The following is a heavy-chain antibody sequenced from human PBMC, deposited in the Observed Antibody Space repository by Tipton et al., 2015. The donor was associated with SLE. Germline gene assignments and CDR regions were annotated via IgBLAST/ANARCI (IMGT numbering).Heavy chain of an antibody. CDR3: ARGIAAAAPGY. Sequence: TLSLICTVSGGSISSYYWSWIRQPPGKGLEWIGYIYTSGSTNYNPSLKSRVTISVDTSKNQFSLRLSSVTAADTAVYYCARGIAAAAPGYWGQGTLVTVSS. CDR2: IYTSGST. V-gene: IGHV4-4*08. D-gene: IGHD6-13*01. CDR1: GGSISSYY. J-gene: IGHJ4*02.